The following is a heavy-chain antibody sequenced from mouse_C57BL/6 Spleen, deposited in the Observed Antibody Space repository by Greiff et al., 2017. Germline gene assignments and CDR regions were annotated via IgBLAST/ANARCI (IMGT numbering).Heavy chain of an antibody. V-gene: IGHV1-52*01. CDR2: IDPSDSET. Sequence: QVQLQQPGAELVRPGSSVKLSCKASGYTFTSYWMHWVKQRPIQGLEWIGNIDPSDSETYYNQKFKDKATLTVDKSSSTAYMQLSSLTSEDSAVYYCARSLSPQTYYFDYWGQGTTLTVSS. CDR3: ARSLSPQTYYFDY. J-gene: IGHJ2*01. CDR1: GYTFTSYW.